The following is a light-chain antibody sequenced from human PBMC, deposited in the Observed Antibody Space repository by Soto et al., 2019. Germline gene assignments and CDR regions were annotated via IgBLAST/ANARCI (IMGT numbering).Light chain of an antibody. CDR1: SSDVGGYNY. J-gene: IGLJ2*01. CDR3: SSYTTNRPIV. V-gene: IGLV2-14*03. Sequence: QSVLTQPASLSGSPGQSIAISCTGTSSDVGGYNYVSWYQQHPGKAPKLIIYDVTIRPSGVSNRFSASKSGDTASLTISGLQAEDEADYYCSSYTTNRPIVFGGGTKVTVL. CDR2: DVT.